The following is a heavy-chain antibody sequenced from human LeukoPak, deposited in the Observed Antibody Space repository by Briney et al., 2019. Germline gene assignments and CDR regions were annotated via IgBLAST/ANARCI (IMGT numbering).Heavy chain of an antibody. J-gene: IGHJ4*02. Sequence: SETLSLTCTVSGGAVNSYYWSWIRQTPGKGLEWIGYISHSGNTDYAPSLKSRVTMSLGTSKNQFSLKLSSVTAADTALYYCAASNDYDSSGYWNPYYFDYWGQGTLVTVSS. D-gene: IGHD3-22*01. CDR2: ISHSGNT. CDR1: GGAVNSYY. CDR3: AASNDYDSSGYWNPYYFDY. V-gene: IGHV4-59*02.